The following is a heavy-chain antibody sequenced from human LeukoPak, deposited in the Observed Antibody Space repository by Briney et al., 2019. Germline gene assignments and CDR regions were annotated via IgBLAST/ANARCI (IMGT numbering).Heavy chain of an antibody. J-gene: IGHJ5*02. V-gene: IGHV3-23*01. CDR1: GFTFSSYA. CDR3: AKDGGGYSYGLNWFDP. Sequence: GGSLRHSCAASGFTFSSYAMSWVRQAPGKGLEWVSAISGSGGSTYYADSVKGRFTISRDNSKNTLYLQMNSLRAEDTAVYYCAKDGGGYSYGLNWFDPWGQGTLVTVSS. D-gene: IGHD5-18*01. CDR2: ISGSGGST.